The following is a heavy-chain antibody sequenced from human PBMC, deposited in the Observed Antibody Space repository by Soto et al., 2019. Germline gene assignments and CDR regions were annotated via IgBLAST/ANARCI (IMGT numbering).Heavy chain of an antibody. D-gene: IGHD3-16*01. Sequence: GGSLRLSCAASGFTFSRNAMSWVRQAPGKGLEWVSAISGSGGSTYHADSVKGRFTISRDNSKNTLYLQMNSLRAEDTAVYYCARDQGVMEGNWFDPWGQGTLVTVSS. CDR2: ISGSGGST. CDR3: ARDQGVMEGNWFDP. V-gene: IGHV3-23*01. CDR1: GFTFSRNA. J-gene: IGHJ5*02.